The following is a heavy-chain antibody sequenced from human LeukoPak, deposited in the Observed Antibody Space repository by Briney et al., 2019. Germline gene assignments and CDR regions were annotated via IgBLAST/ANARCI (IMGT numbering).Heavy chain of an antibody. CDR1: GFTFSSYA. Sequence: GGSLRLSCAASGFTFSSYAMSWVRQAPGKGLEWVSAISGSGGSTYYADSVKGRFTISRDNSKNTLYLQMNSLRAEDTAVYYCAKSDYSGYIPQIDCWGQGTLVTVSS. D-gene: IGHD5-12*01. V-gene: IGHV3-23*01. J-gene: IGHJ4*02. CDR2: ISGSGGST. CDR3: AKSDYSGYIPQIDC.